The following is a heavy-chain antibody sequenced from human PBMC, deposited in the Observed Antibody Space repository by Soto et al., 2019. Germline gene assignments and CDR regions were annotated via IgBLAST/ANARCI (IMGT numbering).Heavy chain of an antibody. J-gene: IGHJ6*03. D-gene: IGHD3-3*01. CDR1: GYTFTSYG. Sequence: ASVKVSCKASGYTFTSYGISWVRQAPGQGLEWMGWISAYNGNTNYAQKLQGRVTMTTDTSTSTAYMELRSLRSDDTAVYYCATTGNYDFWSDYYMDVSGKGTTVTVSS. V-gene: IGHV1-18*01. CDR2: ISAYNGNT. CDR3: ATTGNYDFWSDYYMDV.